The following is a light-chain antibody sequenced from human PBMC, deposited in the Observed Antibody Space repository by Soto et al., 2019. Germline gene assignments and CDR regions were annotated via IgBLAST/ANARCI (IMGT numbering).Light chain of an antibody. V-gene: IGKV3-15*01. J-gene: IGKJ1*01. CDR2: GAS. CDR3: QHYNTWPPA. CDR1: QRIQNY. Sequence: ETVMTQSPATLSASPGERVTLSCRASQRIQNYVAWYQQKPGQAPRLLIFGASTRATGIPATFSGSGSGTDFTLTISSLQSGDSAVYFCQHYNTWPPAFGQGTKVEIK.